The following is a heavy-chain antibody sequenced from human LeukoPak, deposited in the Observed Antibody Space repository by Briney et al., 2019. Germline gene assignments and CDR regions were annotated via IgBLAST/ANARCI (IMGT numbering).Heavy chain of an antibody. Sequence: GGSLRLSCAASGFTFSRYWMSWIRQVPGKGLEWVANIKQDGSEKYYVDSVKGRFTISRDNAKNSLYLQMNSLRAEDTAAYYCASFTLGYWGQGTLVTVSS. CDR2: IKQDGSEK. D-gene: IGHD3-10*01. J-gene: IGHJ4*02. CDR3: ASFTLGY. CDR1: GFTFSRYW. V-gene: IGHV3-7*01.